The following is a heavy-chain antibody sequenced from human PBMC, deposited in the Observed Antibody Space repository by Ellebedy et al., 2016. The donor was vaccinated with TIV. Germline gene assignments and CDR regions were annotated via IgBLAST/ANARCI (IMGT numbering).Heavy chain of an antibody. CDR3: ARDRSITIFGDAFDI. J-gene: IGHJ3*02. CDR1: GFTFSSYG. Sequence: GGSLRLSCAASGFTFSSYGMHWVRQAPGKGLEWVAVIWYDGSNKYYAVSVKGRFTISRDNSKNMLYLQMNSLRAEDTAVYYCARDRSITIFGDAFDIWGQGTMVTVSS. V-gene: IGHV3-33*01. CDR2: IWYDGSNK. D-gene: IGHD3-3*01.